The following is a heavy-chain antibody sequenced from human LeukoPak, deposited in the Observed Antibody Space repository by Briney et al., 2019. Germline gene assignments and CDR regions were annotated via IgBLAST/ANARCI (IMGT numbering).Heavy chain of an antibody. CDR2: ISGSGGST. Sequence: PGGSLRLSCAASGFTFSSYAMSWVRQAPGKGLEWASAISGSGGSTYYADSVKGRFTISRDKSKNTLYLQMNSLRAEDTAVYYCAKDRPHIVVVPAACFDYWGQGTLVTVSS. J-gene: IGHJ4*02. V-gene: IGHV3-23*01. CDR1: GFTFSSYA. CDR3: AKDRPHIVVVPAACFDY. D-gene: IGHD2-2*01.